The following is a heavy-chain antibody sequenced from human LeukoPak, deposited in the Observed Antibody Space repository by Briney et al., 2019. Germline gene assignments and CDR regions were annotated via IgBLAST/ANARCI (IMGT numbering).Heavy chain of an antibody. D-gene: IGHD6-13*01. Sequence: GESLKISCKGSGYSFSNYWIGWVRQMPGKGLEWMGVIYPFDSDTRYSPSFQGQVTISADKSISTAYLQWSSLKASDTAMYYCARHVSAAGMGDYWGQGTLVTVSS. CDR1: GYSFSNYW. V-gene: IGHV5-51*01. CDR3: ARHVSAAGMGDY. J-gene: IGHJ4*02. CDR2: IYPFDSDT.